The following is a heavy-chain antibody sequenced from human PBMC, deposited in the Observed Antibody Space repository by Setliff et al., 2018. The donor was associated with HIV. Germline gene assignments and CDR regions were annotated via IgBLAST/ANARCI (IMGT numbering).Heavy chain of an antibody. V-gene: IGHV4-39*01. CDR2: AHSSGNT. CDR3: ARQAGTYWGFVYYMDV. CDR1: GDSISSRFH. D-gene: IGHD7-27*01. J-gene: IGHJ6*03. Sequence: PSETLSLTCVVYGDSISSRFHWGWIRQPPGKGLEWIAIAHSSGNTYYNPSLESRVTIAVDMSKSQVSLNLTSVTAADTAVYYCARQAGTYWGFVYYMDVCGKGTTVTSP.